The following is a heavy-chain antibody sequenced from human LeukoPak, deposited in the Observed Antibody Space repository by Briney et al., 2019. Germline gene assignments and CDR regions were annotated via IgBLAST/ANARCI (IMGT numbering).Heavy chain of an antibody. CDR1: GGSISSGGYY. CDR3: ASDYSNYSSGGYYYYYGMDV. Sequence: SQTLSLTCTVSGGSISSGGYYWSWIRQHPGKGLEWIGYIYYSGSTYYNPSLKSRVTISVDTSKNQFSLKLSSVTAADTAVYYCASDYSNYSSGGYYYYYGMDVWGQGTTVTVSS. D-gene: IGHD4-11*01. J-gene: IGHJ6*02. V-gene: IGHV4-31*03. CDR2: IYYSGST.